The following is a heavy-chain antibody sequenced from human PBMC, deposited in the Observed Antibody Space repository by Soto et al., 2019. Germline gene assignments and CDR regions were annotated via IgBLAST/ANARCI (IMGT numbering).Heavy chain of an antibody. CDR2: IDHDGSDK. CDR1: GFTFNSYW. D-gene: IGHD6-19*01. V-gene: IGHV3-7*03. J-gene: IGHJ4*02. Sequence: GGSLRLSCVTSGFTFNSYWMSWVRQTPGQGLECVARIDHDGSDKNYVDSVKGRFTISRDNAKNSLFLQMNSLRADDTAVYYCTTLSWDASDWHWGLGALVTVSS. CDR3: TTLSWDASDWH.